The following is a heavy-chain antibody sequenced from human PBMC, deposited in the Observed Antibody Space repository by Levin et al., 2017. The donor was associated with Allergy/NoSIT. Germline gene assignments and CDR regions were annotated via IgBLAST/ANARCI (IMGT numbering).Heavy chain of an antibody. J-gene: IGHJ4*02. CDR3: ARATGDYYGSGSPY. D-gene: IGHD3-10*01. V-gene: IGHV4-34*01. CDR1: GGSFRGYY. CDR2: INHSGST. Sequence: SQTLSLTCAVYGGSFRGYYWSWIRQPPGKGLEWIGEINHSGSTNYNPSLKSRVTISVDTSKNQFSLKLSSVTAADTAVYYCARATGDYYGSGSPYWGQGTLVTVSS.